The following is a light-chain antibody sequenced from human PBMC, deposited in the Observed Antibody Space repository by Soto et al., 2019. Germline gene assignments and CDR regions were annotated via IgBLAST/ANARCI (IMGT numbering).Light chain of an antibody. CDR2: GSS. Sequence: EIVLTQSPGTLSLSPGERATLFCRASQSVSSNYLAWYQQKPGQAPRLLIYGSSTRAAGIPDRFSGSGSGTDFTLTISRLEPEDFAVYYCQQYGSSLFTFGPGTKVDIK. CDR1: QSVSSNY. V-gene: IGKV3-20*01. J-gene: IGKJ3*01. CDR3: QQYGSSLFT.